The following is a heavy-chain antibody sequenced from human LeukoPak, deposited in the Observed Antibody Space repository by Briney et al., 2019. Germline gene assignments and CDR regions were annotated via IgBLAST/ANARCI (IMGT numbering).Heavy chain of an antibody. CDR1: GFTFSSYA. J-gene: IGHJ4*02. CDR3: ARDIQDMTTVTNPFGY. Sequence: GGSLRLSCAASGFTFSSYAMSWVRQAPGKGLEWVSAISGSGGSTYYADSVKGRFTISRDNSKNTLYLQMNSLRAEDTAVYYCARDIQDMTTVTNPFGYWGQGTLVTVSS. V-gene: IGHV3-23*01. CDR2: ISGSGGST. D-gene: IGHD4-17*01.